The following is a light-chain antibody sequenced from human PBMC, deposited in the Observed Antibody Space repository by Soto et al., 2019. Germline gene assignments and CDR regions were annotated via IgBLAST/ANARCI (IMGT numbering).Light chain of an antibody. J-gene: IGKJ5*01. CDR1: QSVAGS. CDR2: DIS. CDR3: QQRSNRIT. Sequence: EFVLTQSPATLSLSPGERAILSCRASQSVAGSLAWYQQKPGQAPRLLIYDISTRAAAIPARFSGSGSGTDFTLTASSLEPEDFALYYCQQRSNRITFGQGTRLENK. V-gene: IGKV3-11*01.